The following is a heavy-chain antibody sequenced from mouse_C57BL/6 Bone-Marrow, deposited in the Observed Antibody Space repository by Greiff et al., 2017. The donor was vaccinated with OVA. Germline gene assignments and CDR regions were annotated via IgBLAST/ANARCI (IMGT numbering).Heavy chain of an antibody. D-gene: IGHD1-1*01. CDR1: GYTFTSYW. CDR2: IDPSDSYT. CDR3: ARLRYYGSSWDWFAY. Sequence: QVQLQQPGAELVKPGASVKLSCKASGYTFTSYWMQWVKQRPGQGLEWIGEIDPSDSYTNYNQKFKGKATLTVDTSSSTAYMQLSSLTSEDSAVYYCARLRYYGSSWDWFAYWGQGTLVTVSA. V-gene: IGHV1-50*01. J-gene: IGHJ3*01.